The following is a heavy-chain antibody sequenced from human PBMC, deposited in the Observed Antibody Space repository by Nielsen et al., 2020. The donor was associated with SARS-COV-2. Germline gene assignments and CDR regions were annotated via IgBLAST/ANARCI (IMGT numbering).Heavy chain of an antibody. CDR3: ARVWRGYFDY. Sequence: GGSLRLSCAASGFTVSSNYMSWVRQAPGKGLEWVSVIYSGGSTYYADSAKGRFTISRDNSKNTLYLQMNSLRAEDTAVYYCARVWRGYFDYWGQGTLVTVSS. V-gene: IGHV3-53*01. CDR2: IYSGGST. J-gene: IGHJ4*02. CDR1: GFTVSSNY.